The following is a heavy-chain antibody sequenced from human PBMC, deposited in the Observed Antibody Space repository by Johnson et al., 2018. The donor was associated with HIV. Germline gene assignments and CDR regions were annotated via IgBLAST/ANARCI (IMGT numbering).Heavy chain of an antibody. CDR1: GFTFDDYG. CDR3: ARDGRRFYYNFWSASDTFDI. J-gene: IGHJ3*02. Sequence: EVQVVESGGGVVRPGGSLRLSCAAAGFTFDDYGMSWVRQAPGKGLEWVSGIHWNGGRTVYVDSMKGRFTISRDNAKNSLYLQMNSLRAEDTALYFCARDGRRFYYNFWSASDTFDIWGQGTKVTISS. V-gene: IGHV3-20*04. CDR2: IHWNGGRT. D-gene: IGHD3-3*01.